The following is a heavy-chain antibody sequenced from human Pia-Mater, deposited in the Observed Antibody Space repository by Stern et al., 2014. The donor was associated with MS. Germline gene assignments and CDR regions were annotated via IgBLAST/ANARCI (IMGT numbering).Heavy chain of an antibody. J-gene: IGHJ6*02. Sequence: QVQLGESGAEVKKPGSSVKVSCKASGGTFNVYAINWLRQAPGQGLEWLGGIIPIFGTANYAHKVQGRVTITADESPRTSSMQLSSLRYDDTAVYYCARDGRHSDNYGLDVWGQGTTVTVSS. CDR3: ARDGRHSDNYGLDV. D-gene: IGHD2-15*01. CDR1: GGTFNVYA. V-gene: IGHV1-69*01. CDR2: IIPIFGTA.